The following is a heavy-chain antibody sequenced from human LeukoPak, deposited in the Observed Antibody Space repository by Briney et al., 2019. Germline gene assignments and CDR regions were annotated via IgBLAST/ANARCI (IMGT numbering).Heavy chain of an antibody. V-gene: IGHV1-2*02. CDR2: INPNSGDT. CDR3: VRGGGGFTWKFSTFDY. Sequence: ASVKVSCKASGYTFTGYYMHWVRQAPGQGLEWMGWINPNSGDTEYAQKFQGRVTMTRDTSISTVYMELSRLSSDDTAVYYCVRGGGGFTWKFSTFDYWGQGTLVIVSS. J-gene: IGHJ4*02. CDR1: GYTFTGYY. D-gene: IGHD3-16*01.